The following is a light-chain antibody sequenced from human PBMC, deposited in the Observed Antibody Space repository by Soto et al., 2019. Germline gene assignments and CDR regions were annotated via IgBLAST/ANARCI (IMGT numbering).Light chain of an antibody. CDR1: QSLSYW. V-gene: IGKV1-5*03. J-gene: IGKJ2*01. CDR2: KAS. Sequence: DIQMTQSPSTLSASVGDTVTITCRASQSLSYWLAWYQQKPGEAPKLLIHKASTLESGVPSRFSGSGSGTEVTLTIRSLQPDDFATFSCQQYDRFPYTFGQGTKLEIK. CDR3: QQYDRFPYT.